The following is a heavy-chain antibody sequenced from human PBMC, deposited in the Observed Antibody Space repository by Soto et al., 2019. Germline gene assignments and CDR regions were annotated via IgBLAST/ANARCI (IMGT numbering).Heavy chain of an antibody. J-gene: IGHJ4*02. V-gene: IGHV3-21*01. CDR3: AREGGDCNGGGCRYFDY. CDR1: GFTFSTYS. D-gene: IGHD2-15*01. Sequence: EVLLVESGGGLVKPGGSLRLSCAASGFTFSTYSMNWFRQAPGKGLEWVSAINTASYIYYAESVKGRFTISRDDAKNSLYLQMNSLRDEDTAVYYCAREGGDCNGGGCRYFDYWGQGTLVTVSS. CDR2: INTASYI.